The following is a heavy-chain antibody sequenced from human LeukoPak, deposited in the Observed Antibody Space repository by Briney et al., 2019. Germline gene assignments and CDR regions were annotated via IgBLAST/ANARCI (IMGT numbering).Heavy chain of an antibody. D-gene: IGHD5-12*01. CDR2: IGTAGDT. V-gene: IGHV3-13*01. J-gene: IGHJ4*02. Sequence: GGSLRLSCAASGFTFSSYDMHWVRQATGKGLEWVSAIGTAGDTYYPGSVKGRFTISRENAKNSLYLQMNSLRAGDTAVYYCARALFFRTPTNSGFFDYWGQGTLVTVSS. CDR1: GFTFSSYD. CDR3: ARALFFRTPTNSGFFDY.